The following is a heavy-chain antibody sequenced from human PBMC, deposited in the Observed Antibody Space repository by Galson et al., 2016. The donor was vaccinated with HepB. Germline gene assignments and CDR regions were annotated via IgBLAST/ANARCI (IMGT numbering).Heavy chain of an antibody. J-gene: IGHJ5*02. Sequence: SLRLSCAASGFTFSNYAMSWVRQAPGKGLEWVPSISGGGDTTYDADAVRGRFTISRDNSRNTLSLQMDSLRAEDSAIYYCAKGNIVQVPAAPYAWGQGALVTVSS. CDR3: AKGNIVQVPAAPYA. CDR1: GFTFSNYA. CDR2: ISGGGDTT. V-gene: IGHV3-23*01. D-gene: IGHD2-2*01.